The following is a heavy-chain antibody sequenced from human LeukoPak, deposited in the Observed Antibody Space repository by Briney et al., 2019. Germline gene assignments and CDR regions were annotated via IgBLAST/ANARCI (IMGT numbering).Heavy chain of an antibody. D-gene: IGHD4-11*01. CDR3: ASHDYSNYRWFDP. J-gene: IGHJ5*02. Sequence: GASVKVSCKASGYTFTAYYMHWLRQAPGQGLEWMGGIIPIFGTANYAQKFQGRVTITADESTSTAYMELSSLRSEDTAVYYCASHDYSNYRWFDPWGQGTLVTVSS. CDR1: GYTFTAYY. V-gene: IGHV1-69*13. CDR2: IIPIFGTA.